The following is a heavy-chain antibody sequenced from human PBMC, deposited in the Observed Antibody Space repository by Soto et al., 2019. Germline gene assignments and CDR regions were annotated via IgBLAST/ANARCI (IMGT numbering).Heavy chain of an antibody. J-gene: IGHJ4*02. V-gene: IGHV3-21*01. Sequence: EVQLVESGGGLVKPGGSLRLSCAASGFTFSSYSMVWVRQAPEKGLEWVSSIGGSSGHIYYADSLKVRFAISRDNAKNSLYLQMNSLKVDDTSVYYCARTNGASSNYFDYWGQGTLVTVSS. D-gene: IGHD2-8*01. CDR3: ARTNGASSNYFDY. CDR2: IGGSSGHI. CDR1: GFTFSSYS.